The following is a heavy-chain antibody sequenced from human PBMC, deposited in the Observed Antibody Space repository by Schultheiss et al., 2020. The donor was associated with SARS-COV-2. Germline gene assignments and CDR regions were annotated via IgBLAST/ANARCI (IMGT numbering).Heavy chain of an antibody. CDR1: GGSINNYY. CDR2: IYYSGST. V-gene: IGHV4-59*01. CDR3: ASLQIGYSSSWEYFQH. D-gene: IGHD6-13*01. Sequence: SETLSLTCTVSGGSINNYYWSWIRQPPGKGLEGIGYIYYSGSTYYNPSLKSRVTISVDTSKNQFSLKLSSVTAADTAVYYCASLQIGYSSSWEYFQHWGQGTLVTVSS. J-gene: IGHJ1*01.